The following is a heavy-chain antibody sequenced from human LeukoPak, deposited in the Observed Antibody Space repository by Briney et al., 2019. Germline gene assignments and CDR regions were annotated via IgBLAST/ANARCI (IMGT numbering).Heavy chain of an antibody. Sequence: KPSETLSLTCTVSGGSISSYYWSWIRQPPGKGLEWIGEINHSGSTNYNPSLKSRVTISVDTSKNQFSLKLSSVTAADTAVYYCARQEYYYGSGSIIDYWGQGTLVTVSS. CDR3: ARQEYYYGSGSIIDY. CDR1: GGSISSYY. V-gene: IGHV4-34*01. CDR2: INHSGST. J-gene: IGHJ4*02. D-gene: IGHD3-10*01.